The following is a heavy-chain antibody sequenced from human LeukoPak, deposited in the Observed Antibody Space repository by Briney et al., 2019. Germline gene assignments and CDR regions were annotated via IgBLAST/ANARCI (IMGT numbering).Heavy chain of an antibody. D-gene: IGHD6-19*01. J-gene: IGHJ6*02. CDR3: ARTVAGTATGYRPATYYGMDA. CDR2: IYYSGST. CDR1: GGSISSYY. Sequence: SETLSLTCTVSGGSISSYYWSWIRQPPGKGLEWIGYIYYSGSTNYNPSLKSRVTISVDTSKNQFSLKLSSVTAADTAVYYCARTVAGTATGYRPATYYGMDAWGQGTTVTVSS. V-gene: IGHV4-59*08.